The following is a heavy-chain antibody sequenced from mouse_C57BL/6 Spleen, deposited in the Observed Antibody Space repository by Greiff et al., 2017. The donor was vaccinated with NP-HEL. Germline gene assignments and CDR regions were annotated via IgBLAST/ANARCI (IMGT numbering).Heavy chain of an antibody. V-gene: IGHV1-53*01. CDR3: ARKDGYSGYYAMDY. CDR1: GYTFTSYW. J-gene: IGHJ4*01. D-gene: IGHD2-3*01. Sequence: QVHVKQSGTELVKPGASVKLSCKASGYTFTSYWMHWVKQRPGQGLEWIGNINPSNGGTNYNEKFKSKATLTVDKSSSTAYMQLSSLTSEDSAVYYCARKDGYSGYYAMDYWGQGTSVTVSS. CDR2: INPSNGGT.